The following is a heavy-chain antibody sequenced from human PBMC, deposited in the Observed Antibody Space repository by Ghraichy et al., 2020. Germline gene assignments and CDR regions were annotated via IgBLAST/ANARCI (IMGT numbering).Heavy chain of an antibody. CDR2: ISGYSGNT. CDR3: ARDDTLGFFDY. D-gene: IGHD2-2*02. J-gene: IGHJ4*02. V-gene: IGHV1-18*04. Sequence: ASVKVSCKASGYTFTNYGISWVRQAPGQGLEWMGWISGYSGNTNYAQILQGRVTMTTDTSTSTAYMELRSLRSDDTAVYYCARDDTLGFFDYWGQGTLVTVSS. CDR1: GYTFTNYG.